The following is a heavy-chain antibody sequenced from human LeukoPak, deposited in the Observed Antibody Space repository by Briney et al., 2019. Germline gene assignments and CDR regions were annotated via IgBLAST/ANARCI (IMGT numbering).Heavy chain of an antibody. CDR3: ARHHRTGGWGDY. CDR2: INHSGST. V-gene: IGHV4-34*01. D-gene: IGHD1-14*01. Sequence: SETLSLTCAVYGGSFSGYYWSWIRQPPGKGLEWIGEINHSGSTNYNPSLKSRVTISVDTSKNQFSLKLSSVTAADTAVYYCARHHRTGGWGDYWGQGTLVTVSS. CDR1: GGSFSGYY. J-gene: IGHJ4*02.